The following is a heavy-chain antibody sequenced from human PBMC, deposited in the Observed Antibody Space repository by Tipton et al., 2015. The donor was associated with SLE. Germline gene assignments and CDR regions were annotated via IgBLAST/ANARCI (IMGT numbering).Heavy chain of an antibody. CDR1: GFTFDDYA. CDR2: ISGSGGST. D-gene: IGHD6-19*01. Sequence: SLRLSCAASGFTFDDYAMHWVRQAPGKGLEWVSAISGSGGSTYYADSVKGRFTISRDNSKNTLYLQMNSLRAEDTAVYYCAKTPTIAVAGHFDYWGQGTLVTVSS. V-gene: IGHV3-23*01. CDR3: AKTPTIAVAGHFDY. J-gene: IGHJ4*02.